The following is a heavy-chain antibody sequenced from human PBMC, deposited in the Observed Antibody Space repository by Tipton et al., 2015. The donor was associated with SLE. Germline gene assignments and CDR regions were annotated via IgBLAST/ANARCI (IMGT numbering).Heavy chain of an antibody. V-gene: IGHV4-39*07. CDR1: GGSFSSSLYY. CDR2: MYSSGKT. CDR3: ARVGAASGTRWFDP. J-gene: IGHJ5*02. Sequence: TLSLTCAVSGGSFSSSLYYWGWIRQSPGKGLKWIASMYSSGKTYYNPSLRSRLTISVDTSQNEFSLKLSSVTVADTAIYYCARVGAASGTRWFDPWGQGILVSVSS. D-gene: IGHD6-13*01.